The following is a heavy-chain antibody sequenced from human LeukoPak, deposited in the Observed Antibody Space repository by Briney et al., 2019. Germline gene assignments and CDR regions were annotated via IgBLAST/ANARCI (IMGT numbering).Heavy chain of an antibody. CDR1: GFTFDDYA. J-gene: IGHJ6*03. Sequence: PGGSLRLSCAASGFTFDDYAMHWVRQAPGKGLEWVSGISWNSGSIVYADSVKGRFTISRDNAENSLYLQMNSLRAEDTAVYYCARGAAGSSRTYYYMDVWGKGTTVTVSS. V-gene: IGHV3-9*01. CDR2: ISWNSGSI. CDR3: ARGAAGSSRTYYYMDV. D-gene: IGHD6-13*01.